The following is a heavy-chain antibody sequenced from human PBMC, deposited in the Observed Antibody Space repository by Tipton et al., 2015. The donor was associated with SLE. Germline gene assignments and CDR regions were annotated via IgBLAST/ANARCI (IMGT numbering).Heavy chain of an antibody. Sequence: TLSLTCTVSGDSISSSSYYWVWIRQPPGKGLEWIGSIYYSGSTYCNPSLKSRVTISVDTSKNQFSLKLSSVTAADTAVYYCARDQRELLWFGELKGDDAFDIWGQGTMVTVSS. CDR2: IYYSGST. CDR1: GDSISSSSYY. J-gene: IGHJ3*02. V-gene: IGHV4-39*07. CDR3: ARDQRELLWFGELKGDDAFDI. D-gene: IGHD3-10*01.